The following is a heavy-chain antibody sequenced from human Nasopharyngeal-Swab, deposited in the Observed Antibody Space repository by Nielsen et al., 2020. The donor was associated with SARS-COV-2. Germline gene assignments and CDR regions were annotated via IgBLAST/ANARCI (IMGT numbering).Heavy chain of an antibody. D-gene: IGHD4-11*01. CDR2: IKSKTDGGTT. CDR3: TVDYTPYGMDV. J-gene: IGHJ6*02. Sequence: VRQAPGKRLEWVGRIKSKTDGGTTDYAAPVKGRFTISRDDSKNTLYLQMNSLKTEDTAVYYCTVDYTPYGMDVWGQGTTVTVSS. V-gene: IGHV3-15*01.